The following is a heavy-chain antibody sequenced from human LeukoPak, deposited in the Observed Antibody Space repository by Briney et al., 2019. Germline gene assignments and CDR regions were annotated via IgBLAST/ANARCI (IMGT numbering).Heavy chain of an antibody. CDR3: ARGKVTRDWYFDL. CDR1: GGSFSDFH. V-gene: IGHV4-34*01. J-gene: IGHJ2*01. Sequence: SETLSLTCTVYGGSFSDFHWSWIRLPPGKGLEWIGEINHSGNTNYNPSLKSRVIISIDTSKNQFSLKLSSVTAADTAVYYCARGKVTRDWYFDLWGRGTLVTVSS. D-gene: IGHD4-17*01. CDR2: INHSGNT.